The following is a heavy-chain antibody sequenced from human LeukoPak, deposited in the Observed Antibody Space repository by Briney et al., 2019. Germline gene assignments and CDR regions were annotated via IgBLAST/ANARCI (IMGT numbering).Heavy chain of an antibody. D-gene: IGHD6-13*01. Sequence: ASVKVSCEASGGTFSSYAISWVRQAPGQGLEWMGEIIPIFGTANYAQKFQGRVTITTDESTSTAYMELSSLRSEDTAVYYCARERYSSSWSRGYYFDYWGQGTLVTVSS. CDR2: IIPIFGTA. J-gene: IGHJ4*02. CDR1: GGTFSSYA. CDR3: ARERYSSSWSRGYYFDY. V-gene: IGHV1-69*05.